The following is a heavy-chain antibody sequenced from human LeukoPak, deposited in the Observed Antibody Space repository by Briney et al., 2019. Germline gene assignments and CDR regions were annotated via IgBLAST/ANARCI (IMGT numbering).Heavy chain of an antibody. J-gene: IGHJ4*02. D-gene: IGHD4-11*01. V-gene: IGHV4-38-2*02. CDR3: ARDSNSRRFGY. CDR2: FSNGAT. CDR1: GAPISSRNY. Sequence: PSDTLSLTCGVCGAPISSRNYWGWLRQPPGKGLEWSGTFSNGATYYTPSLKSRVTISIDTSRNEFSLKLSSVTAADTAVYYCARDSNSRRFGYWGQGTLVAVPS.